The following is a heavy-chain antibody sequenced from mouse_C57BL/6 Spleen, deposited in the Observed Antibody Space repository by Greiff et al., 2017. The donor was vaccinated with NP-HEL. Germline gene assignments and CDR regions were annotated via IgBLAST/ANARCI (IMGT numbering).Heavy chain of an antibody. D-gene: IGHD1-1*01. J-gene: IGHJ4*01. CDR1: GYTFTDYE. CDR3: TREATTVVATPYAMDY. Sequence: QVQLQQSGAELVRPGASVTLSCKASGYTFTDYEMHWVKQTPVHGLEWIGAIDPETGGTAYNQKFKGKAILTADKSSSTAYMELRSLTSEDSAVYYCTREATTVVATPYAMDYWGQGTSVTVSS. V-gene: IGHV1-15*01. CDR2: IDPETGGT.